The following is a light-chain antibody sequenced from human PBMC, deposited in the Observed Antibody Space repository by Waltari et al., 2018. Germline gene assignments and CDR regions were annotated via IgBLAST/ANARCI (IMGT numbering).Light chain of an antibody. J-gene: IGLJ2*01. Sequence: QSALTQPASVSGSLGQSITLSCTGTNSDVGRSNVVSCHQQHPGKAPKLLLYGVTKRPSGVSTRFSGSKSGNTASMTISGLQAEDEADYYCSSYAGDNIVVFGGGTRLTVV. CDR2: GVT. V-gene: IGLV2-23*02. CDR1: NSDVGRSNV. CDR3: SSYAGDNIVV.